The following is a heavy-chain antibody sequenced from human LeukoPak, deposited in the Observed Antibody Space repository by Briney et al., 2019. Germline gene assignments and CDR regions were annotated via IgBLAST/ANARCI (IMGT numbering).Heavy chain of an antibody. J-gene: IGHJ4*02. D-gene: IGHD4-17*01. CDR2: ISGSSSSV. CDR3: ARDYYGDYSFDY. Sequence: GGSLRLSRAASGFTFSSYSMNWVRQAPGEGLEWVSYISGSSSSVFYADSVKGRLTISRDNAKNSLYLQMNSLRAEDTAVYYCARDYYGDYSFDYWGQGTLVTVSS. CDR1: GFTFSSYS. V-gene: IGHV3-48*01.